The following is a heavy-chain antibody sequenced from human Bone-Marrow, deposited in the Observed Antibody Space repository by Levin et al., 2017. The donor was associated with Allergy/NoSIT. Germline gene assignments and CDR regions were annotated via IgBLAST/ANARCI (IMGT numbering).Heavy chain of an antibody. CDR3: ARDSVAEYYYDSSGYKGRAFDI. CDR2: ISYDGSNK. CDR1: GFTFSSYA. J-gene: IGHJ3*02. Sequence: GESLKISCAASGFTFSSYAMHWVRQAPGKGLEWVAVISYDGSNKYYADSVKGRFTISRDNSKNTLYLQMNSLRAEDTAVYYCARDSVAEYYYDSSGYKGRAFDIWGQGTMVTVSS. D-gene: IGHD3-22*01. V-gene: IGHV3-30-3*01.